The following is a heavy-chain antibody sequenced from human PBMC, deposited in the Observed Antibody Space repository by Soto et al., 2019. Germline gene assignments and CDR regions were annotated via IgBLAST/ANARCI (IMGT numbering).Heavy chain of an antibody. V-gene: IGHV4-59*12. CDR2: MHYSGLA. D-gene: IGHD6-13*01. CDR1: GDSITNNF. CDR3: ASVEASSRNLAPYYLDS. J-gene: IGHJ4*02. Sequence: SETLSLTCIVSGDSITNNFWTWIRQPPGRGLEWIGLMHYSGLASYNPSLKSRVTISVDTSKSQFSLNLSSVTAADTAVYYCASVEASSRNLAPYYLDSWGQGTLVTVSS.